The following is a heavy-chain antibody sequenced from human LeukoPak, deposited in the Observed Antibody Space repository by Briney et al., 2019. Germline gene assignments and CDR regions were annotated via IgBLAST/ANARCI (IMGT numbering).Heavy chain of an antibody. D-gene: IGHD2-2*01. J-gene: IGHJ6*02. Sequence: GRSLRLSCAASGFTFSSYGMHWARQAPGKGLEWVAVISYDGSNKYYADSVKGRFTISRDNSKNTLYLQMNSLRAEDTAVYYCAKEGYCSSTSCYVYGMDVWGQGTTVTVSS. CDR1: GFTFSSYG. CDR3: AKEGYCSSTSCYVYGMDV. V-gene: IGHV3-30*18. CDR2: ISYDGSNK.